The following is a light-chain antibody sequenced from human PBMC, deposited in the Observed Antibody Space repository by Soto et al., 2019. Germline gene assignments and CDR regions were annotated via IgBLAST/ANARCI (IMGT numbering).Light chain of an antibody. J-gene: IGKJ4*01. CDR2: GAS. CDR3: QQYGSSSLT. Sequence: EIVMTQSPATLSVSPGERATLSCRASQSFVNMYLAWYQQKPGQAPRLLIYGASSRATGIPDRFSGSGSGTDFILTISRLEPEDFAVYYCQQYGSSSLTFGGGTKVDIK. CDR1: QSFVNMY. V-gene: IGKV3-20*01.